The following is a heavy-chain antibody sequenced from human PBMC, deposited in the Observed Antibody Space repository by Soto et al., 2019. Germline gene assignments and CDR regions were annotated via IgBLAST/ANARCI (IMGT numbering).Heavy chain of an antibody. CDR1: GFTFSSYS. V-gene: IGHV3-21*01. CDR3: ARAPYYYDSRGYWAY. J-gene: IGHJ4*02. D-gene: IGHD3-22*01. Sequence: EVQLVESGGGLVKPGGSLRLSCAASGFTFSSYSMNRVRQAPGKGLEWVSSISSSSSYIYYADSVKGRFTISRDNAKNSLYLQMNSLRAEDTAVYYCARAPYYYDSRGYWAYWGQGTLVTVSS. CDR2: ISSSSSYI.